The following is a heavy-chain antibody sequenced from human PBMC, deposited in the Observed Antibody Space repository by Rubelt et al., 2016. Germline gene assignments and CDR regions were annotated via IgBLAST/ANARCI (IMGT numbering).Heavy chain of an antibody. CDR2: IYHSGST. CDR1: GGSISSSSYY. Sequence: QLQLQESGPGLVKPSETLSLTCTVSGGSISSSSYYWGWIRQPPGKGLEWIGEIYHSGSTNYNPSLKSRVTISVDTSKNQFSVKLSSVTAADTAVYYCARRESSSWYRGEYFQHWGQGTLVTVSS. J-gene: IGHJ1*01. CDR3: ARRESSSWYRGEYFQH. V-gene: IGHV4-39*07. D-gene: IGHD6-13*01.